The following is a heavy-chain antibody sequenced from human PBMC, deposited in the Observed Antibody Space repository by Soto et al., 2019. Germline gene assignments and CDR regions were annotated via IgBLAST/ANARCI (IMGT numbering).Heavy chain of an antibody. CDR1: GFRFGTYA. D-gene: IGHD2-8*01. CDR3: AKDRQPDGRWPLDH. CDR2: MYGDGGGT. Sequence: EVQLLESGGGLVQPGGSLRLTCAASGFRFGTYAMSWVRQTPGEGLEWVSGMYGDGGGTSYADSVRGRFTIARDNSNNMLYLQMHCLRVDDTAVYYCAKDRQPDGRWPLDHWGQGTLVTVSS. V-gene: IGHV3-23*01. J-gene: IGHJ4*02.